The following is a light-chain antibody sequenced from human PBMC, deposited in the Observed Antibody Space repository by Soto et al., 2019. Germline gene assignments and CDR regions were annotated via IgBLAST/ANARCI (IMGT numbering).Light chain of an antibody. CDR1: QSVSGK. CDR2: GAS. V-gene: IGKV3-15*01. J-gene: IGKJ4*01. Sequence: ELLMTQSPATLSVSPGERATLSCRASQSVSGKLAWYQQKPGQAPRLLIYGASTRATGIPARFSGSGSGTEFTLTISSLQSEDFAVYYCQQYNNWPALTFGGGTKVDI. CDR3: QQYNNWPALT.